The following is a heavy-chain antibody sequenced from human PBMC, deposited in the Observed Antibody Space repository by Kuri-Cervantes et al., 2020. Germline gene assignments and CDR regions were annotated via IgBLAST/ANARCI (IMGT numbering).Heavy chain of an antibody. CDR1: GYTFTSYG. D-gene: IGHD6-13*01. J-gene: IGHJ3*02. CDR2: ISAYNGDT. CDR3: ARGPAAAGIDI. Sequence: GGSLRLSCKASGYTFTSYGISWVRQAPGQGLEWMGWISAYNGDTNYAQKLQGRVTMTTDTSTSTAYMELRSLRSDDTAVYYCARGPAAAGIDIWGQGTMVTVSS. V-gene: IGHV1-18*01.